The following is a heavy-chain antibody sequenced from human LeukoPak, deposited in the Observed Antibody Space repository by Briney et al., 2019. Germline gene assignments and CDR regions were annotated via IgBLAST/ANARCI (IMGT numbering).Heavy chain of an antibody. D-gene: IGHD5-18*01. CDR3: AKEVGTDRGHSYGGCVY. CDR2: INRSGGST. J-gene: IGHJ4*02. CDR1: GFTFSGYA. V-gene: IGHV3-23*01. Sequence: GGSLRLSCAASGFTFSGYAMSWVRQAPGKGLQWVAGINRSGGSTYYADSVKGRFPISRDNSKTTLYLQMNSLRAQDTAVYYCAKEVGTDRGHSYGGCVYWGERALVTVSS.